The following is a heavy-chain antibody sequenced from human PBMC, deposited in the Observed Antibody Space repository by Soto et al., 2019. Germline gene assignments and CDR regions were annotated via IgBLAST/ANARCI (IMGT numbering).Heavy chain of an antibody. V-gene: IGHV3-74*01. Sequence: EVQLVESGGGLGQPGGSLRLSCAASGFTFRNYWMYWVRQAPGKGLVWVSHINGDGSITAYADSVRGRFTISRDDAKNTLFLQMNSLRPEYTAVYYCVRGGNYVWGSYQDWGQGTLVTVSS. CDR3: VRGGNYVWGSYQD. D-gene: IGHD3-16*02. CDR1: GFTFRNYW. CDR2: INGDGSIT. J-gene: IGHJ4*02.